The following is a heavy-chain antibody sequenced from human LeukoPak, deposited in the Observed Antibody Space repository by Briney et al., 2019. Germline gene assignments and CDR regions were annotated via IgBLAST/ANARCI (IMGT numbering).Heavy chain of an antibody. D-gene: IGHD3-22*01. CDR2: VNPNSGGT. V-gene: IGHV1-2*06. Sequence: ASVKVSCKASGYTFTGYYMHWVRQAPGQGLEWMGRVNPNSGGTNYAQKFQGRVTMTGDTSINTAYMELSRLTFDGTAVYYCARDPNYHDTSGSIGCNYWGQGTLVTVSS. J-gene: IGHJ4*02. CDR1: GYTFTGYY. CDR3: ARDPNYHDTSGSIGCNY.